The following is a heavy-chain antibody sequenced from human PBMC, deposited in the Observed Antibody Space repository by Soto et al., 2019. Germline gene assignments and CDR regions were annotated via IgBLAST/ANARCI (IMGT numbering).Heavy chain of an antibody. V-gene: IGHV3-7*01. Sequence: EVQLVESGGGLVQPGGSLRLSCAASGFTFSTYWMGWVRQAPGKGLEWVANIKHDGSDKFYVDSVMGRFTISRDNAENSLDLQMNSLRAEDTAVYHCARGSPKVYGTSWFDSWGQGTLVTVSS. CDR2: IKHDGSDK. CDR3: ARGSPKVYGTSWFDS. J-gene: IGHJ5*01. CDR1: GFTFSTYW. D-gene: IGHD1-1*01.